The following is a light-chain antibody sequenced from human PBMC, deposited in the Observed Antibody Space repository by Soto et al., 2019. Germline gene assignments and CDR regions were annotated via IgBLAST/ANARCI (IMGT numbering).Light chain of an antibody. CDR2: EVS. CDR3: SSYTNSSTLV. J-gene: IGLJ3*02. V-gene: IGLV2-14*01. CDR1: SSDIGGYNY. Sequence: QSVLTQPTSVSGSPGQSITISCSGTSSDIGGYNYVSWFQQHPGKAPKLIIHEVSNRPSGVSARFSGSKSDSTASLTIAGLQAEDEADYYCSSYTNSSTLVFGGGTKLTVL.